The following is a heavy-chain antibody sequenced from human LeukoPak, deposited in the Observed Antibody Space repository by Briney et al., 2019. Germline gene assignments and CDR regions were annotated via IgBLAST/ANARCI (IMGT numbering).Heavy chain of an antibody. D-gene: IGHD2/OR15-2a*01. CDR3: ARYGNSVDNAFDI. Sequence: GESLRLSCAASGFILSNYWMSWVRQAPGKGLEWVANIKEDGSENYYVDSVKGRFTISRDNAENSLYLQMNSLRVEDTALYYCARYGNSVDNAFDIWGQGTMVTVSS. J-gene: IGHJ3*02. CDR2: IKEDGSEN. V-gene: IGHV3-7*01. CDR1: GFILSNYW.